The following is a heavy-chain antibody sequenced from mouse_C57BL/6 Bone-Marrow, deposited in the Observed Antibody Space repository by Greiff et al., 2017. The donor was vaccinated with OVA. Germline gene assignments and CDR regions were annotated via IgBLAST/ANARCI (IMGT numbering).Heavy chain of an antibody. J-gene: IGHJ4*01. Sequence: VQLKESGGDLVKPGGSLKLSCAASGFTFSSYGMSWVRQTPDKRLEWVATISSGGSYTYYPDSVKGRFTISRDNAKNTPYLQVSSLKSEDTAMYYCARRGNYYSNYDYAMDYWGQGTSVTVSS. D-gene: IGHD2-5*01. V-gene: IGHV5-6*01. CDR2: ISSGGSYT. CDR1: GFTFSSYG. CDR3: ARRGNYYSNYDYAMDY.